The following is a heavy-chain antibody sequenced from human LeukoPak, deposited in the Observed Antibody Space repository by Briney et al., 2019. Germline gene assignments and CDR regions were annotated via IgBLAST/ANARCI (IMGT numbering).Heavy chain of an antibody. CDR1: GGSISSYY. D-gene: IGHD5-24*01. CDR2: IYNSGST. J-gene: IGHJ4*02. V-gene: IGHV4-59*08. Sequence: SETLSLTCTVSGGSISSYYWSWIRQPPGKGLEWIGYIYNSGSTKYNPSLKSRVTISVDTSKNQFSLKLSSVTAADTAVYYCARGARAGYNLEPFDNWGQGTLVTVAS. CDR3: ARGARAGYNLEPFDN.